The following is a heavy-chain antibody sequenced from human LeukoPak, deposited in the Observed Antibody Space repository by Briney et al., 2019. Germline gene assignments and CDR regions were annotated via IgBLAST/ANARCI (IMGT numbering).Heavy chain of an antibody. CDR2: INWNGGAT. V-gene: IGHV3-20*04. J-gene: IGHJ4*02. D-gene: IGHD3-10*01. CDR3: ARERRYYGSGSYYNAPYFDC. CDR1: GFTFNDYG. Sequence: GGSLRLSCAASGFTFNDYGMSWVRQAPGKGLEWVSGINWNGGATGYADSVRGRFTISRDSAKNSLYLQMNNLRAGDTALYYCARERRYYGSGSYYNAPYFDCWGQGTLVTVSS.